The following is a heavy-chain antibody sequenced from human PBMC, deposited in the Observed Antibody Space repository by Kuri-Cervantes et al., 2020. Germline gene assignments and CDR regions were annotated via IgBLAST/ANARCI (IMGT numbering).Heavy chain of an antibody. CDR1: GYTFTSYA. Sequence: ASVKVSCKASGYTFTSYAMHWVRQAPGQRLEWMGWINAGNGNTKYSQKFQGRVTMTTDTSTSTAYMELRSLRSDDTAVYYCARDDSKYYYDSSGYWGYFQHWGQGTLVTVSS. J-gene: IGHJ1*01. CDR2: INAGNGNT. CDR3: ARDDSKYYYDSSGYWGYFQH. D-gene: IGHD3-22*01. V-gene: IGHV1-3*01.